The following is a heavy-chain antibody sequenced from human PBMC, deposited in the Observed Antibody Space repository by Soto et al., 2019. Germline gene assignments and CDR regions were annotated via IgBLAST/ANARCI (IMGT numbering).Heavy chain of an antibody. D-gene: IGHD3-3*01. CDR2: INPNSGNT. CDR3: AIEKTDFWSSRAFDI. Sequence: ASVKVSCKASGFTFPSSAMQWVRQARGQGLEWIGWINPNSGNTNYAQKFQGRVTMTRNTSISTAYMELSSLRSEDTAVYYCAIEKTDFWSSRAFDIWGQGTMVTVSS. CDR1: GFTFPSSA. J-gene: IGHJ3*02. V-gene: IGHV1-8*02.